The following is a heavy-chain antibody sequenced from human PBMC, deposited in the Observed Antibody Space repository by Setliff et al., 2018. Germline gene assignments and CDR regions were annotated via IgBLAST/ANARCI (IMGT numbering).Heavy chain of an antibody. J-gene: IGHJ3*02. CDR2: INHSGST. V-gene: IGHV4-34*01. Sequence: SETLSLTCAVYGGSFSGYYWNWMRQPPGKGLEWIGEINHSGSTNYNPSLKSRVTTSVDTSKNQFSLNLTSVTAADTAVYYCARRGDINGYYYHEDAFDIWGQGTMVTVS. D-gene: IGHD3-22*01. CDR3: ARRGDINGYYYHEDAFDI. CDR1: GGSFSGYY.